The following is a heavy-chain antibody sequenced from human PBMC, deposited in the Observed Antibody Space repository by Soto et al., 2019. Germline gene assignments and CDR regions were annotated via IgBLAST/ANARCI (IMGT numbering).Heavy chain of an antibody. J-gene: IGHJ4*02. CDR2: INGDGSST. Sequence: EVQLVESGGGLVQPGGSLRLSCAASGFPFSNSWMSWVRQAPGKGLVWVSRINGDGSSTNYADSVKGRFTICRDNAMKTLHLQMNSLRVEDTAVYYCVRDFRWGQGTLVTVSS. V-gene: IGHV3-74*01. CDR3: VRDFR. CDR1: GFPFSNSW.